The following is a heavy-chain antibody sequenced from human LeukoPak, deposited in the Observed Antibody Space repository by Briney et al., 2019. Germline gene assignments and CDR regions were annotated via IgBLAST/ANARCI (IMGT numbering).Heavy chain of an antibody. CDR2: IYYSGST. J-gene: IGHJ4*02. Sequence: SETLSLTCTVSGGSISSYYWSWIRQPPGKGLEWIGYIYYSGSTYYNPSLKGRVTISVDRSKNQFSLKLSSVTAADTAVYYCARMGPAAAGIIDWGQGTLVTVSS. CDR3: ARMGPAAAGIID. V-gene: IGHV4-59*08. CDR1: GGSISSYY. D-gene: IGHD6-13*01.